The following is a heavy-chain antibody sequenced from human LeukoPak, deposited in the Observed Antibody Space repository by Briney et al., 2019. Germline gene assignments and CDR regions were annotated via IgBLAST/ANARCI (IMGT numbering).Heavy chain of an antibody. D-gene: IGHD6-13*01. CDR3: GGAATGTVGWFDP. CDR1: GDSVNSSSYY. V-gene: IGHV4-39*01. CDR2: IYYSGTT. J-gene: IGHJ5*02. Sequence: SETLSLTCTVSGDSVNSSSYYWGWIRQPPGKGLEWIGSIYYSGTTSYNPSLKSRVTISVDTSKNQFSLMLTSVTASDTAVYFCGGAATGTVGWFDPWGQGTLVTVSS.